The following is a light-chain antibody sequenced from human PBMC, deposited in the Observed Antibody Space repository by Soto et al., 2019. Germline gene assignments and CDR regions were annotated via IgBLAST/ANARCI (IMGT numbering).Light chain of an antibody. CDR3: QQYSAYPYT. Sequence: DLQMTQSPSTLSASVGDRVTITCRASQSIRSWLAWYQQKSGRAPKLLIYKASSLQGGVPSRFSGSGSGTEFTLTISSLQPDDFATYHCQQYSAYPYTFGQGTKLEIK. J-gene: IGKJ2*01. CDR2: KAS. V-gene: IGKV1-5*03. CDR1: QSIRSW.